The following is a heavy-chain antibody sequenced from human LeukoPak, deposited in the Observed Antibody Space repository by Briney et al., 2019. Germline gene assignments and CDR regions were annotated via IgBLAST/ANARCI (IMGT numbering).Heavy chain of an antibody. D-gene: IGHD3-9*01. CDR1: GYTFTSYY. Sequence: GASVKVSCKASGYTFTSYYMHWVRQAPGQGLEWMGIINPSGGSTSYAQKFQGRVIMTRDMSTSTVYMELSSLRSEDTAVYYCARVGRYFDFYDYWGQGTLVTVSS. CDR2: INPSGGST. CDR3: ARVGRYFDFYDY. J-gene: IGHJ4*02. V-gene: IGHV1-46*01.